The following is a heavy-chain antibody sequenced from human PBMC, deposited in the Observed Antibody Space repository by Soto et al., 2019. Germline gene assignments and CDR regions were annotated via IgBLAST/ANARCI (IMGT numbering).Heavy chain of an antibody. CDR1: GFPFSIYV. CDR3: ARVQGTARNAFDV. J-gene: IGHJ3*01. Sequence: EVQLLESGGGLVQPGGPLRLSFEASGFPFSIYVMTWVRQAPGKGLEWASAVSGVAGTPYYADSVKGRFSISRDNSKNTLYLQMNSLTADDTAVYYCARVQGTARNAFDVWGHGTMVTVSS. CDR2: VSGVAGTP. V-gene: IGHV3-23*01. D-gene: IGHD6-6*01.